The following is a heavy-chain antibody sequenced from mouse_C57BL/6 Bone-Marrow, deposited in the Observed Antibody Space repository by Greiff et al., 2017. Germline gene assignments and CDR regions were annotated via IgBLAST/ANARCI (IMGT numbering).Heavy chain of an antibody. CDR2: IDPSASYT. CDR3: AREGLRFYWYFDV. D-gene: IGHD2-2*01. CDR1: GYTFPSYW. V-gene: IGHV1-69*01. J-gene: IGHJ1*03. Sequence: QVQLQQPGAELVMPGASVKLSCKASGYTFPSYWMHWVKQRPGQGLEWIGEIDPSASYTNYNQKFKGKSTLTVDKSSSTAYMQLSSLTSEDSAVYYCAREGLRFYWYFDVWGTGTTVTVSS.